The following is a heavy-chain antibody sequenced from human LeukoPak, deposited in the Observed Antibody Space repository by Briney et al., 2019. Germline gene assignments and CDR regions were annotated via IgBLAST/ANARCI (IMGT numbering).Heavy chain of an antibody. V-gene: IGHV3-23*01. J-gene: IGHJ4*02. D-gene: IGHD6-13*01. Sequence: PGGSLRLSCAASGFTFSSYAMSWVRQAPGKGLEWVSAISGRDGYTYYADSVKGRFTISRDNSKDTLFLHMSSLRAEDTAVCYCAKGTIAAAGTDCDYWGQGTQVTASS. CDR3: AKGTIAAAGTDCDY. CDR1: GFTFSSYA. CDR2: ISGRDGYT.